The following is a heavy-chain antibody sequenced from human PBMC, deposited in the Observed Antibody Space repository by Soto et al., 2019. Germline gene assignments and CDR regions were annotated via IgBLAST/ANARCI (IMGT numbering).Heavy chain of an antibody. V-gene: IGHV3-33*01. Sequence: GGSLRLSCAASGFTFSSYGMHWVRQAPEKGLERVAVIWYDGSNKYYADSVKGRFTISRDNSKNTLYLQMNSLRAEDTAVYYCARDRAVAGYYFDYWGQGTLVTVSS. CDR1: GFTFSSYG. D-gene: IGHD6-19*01. CDR3: ARDRAVAGYYFDY. J-gene: IGHJ4*02. CDR2: IWYDGSNK.